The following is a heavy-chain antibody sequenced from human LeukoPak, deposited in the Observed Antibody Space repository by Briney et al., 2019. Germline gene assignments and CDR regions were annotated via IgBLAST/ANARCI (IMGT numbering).Heavy chain of an antibody. J-gene: IGHJ5*02. Sequence: TSETLSLTCTVSGGSISSYYWSWIRQPAGKGLEWIGRIYTSGSTNYNPSPKSRVTMSVDTSKNQFSLKLSSVTAADTAVYYCARDLIGGSGSYTQNWFDPWGQGTLVTVSS. CDR3: ARDLIGGSGSYTQNWFDP. CDR2: IYTSGST. D-gene: IGHD3-10*01. V-gene: IGHV4-4*07. CDR1: GGSISSYY.